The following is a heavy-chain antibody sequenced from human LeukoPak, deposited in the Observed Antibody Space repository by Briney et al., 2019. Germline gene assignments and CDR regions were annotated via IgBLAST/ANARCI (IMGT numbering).Heavy chain of an antibody. D-gene: IGHD2-2*01. Sequence: GGSLRLSCSASGFTFSSYAMHWVRQAPGKGLEHVSAISSNGGSTYYADSVKGRFTISRDNSKNTLYLQMSSLRAEDTAVYYCVKGGYCSSTSCDYYGMDVWGQGTTVTVSS. CDR3: VKGGYCSSTSCDYYGMDV. V-gene: IGHV3-64D*09. J-gene: IGHJ6*02. CDR1: GFTFSSYA. CDR2: ISSNGGST.